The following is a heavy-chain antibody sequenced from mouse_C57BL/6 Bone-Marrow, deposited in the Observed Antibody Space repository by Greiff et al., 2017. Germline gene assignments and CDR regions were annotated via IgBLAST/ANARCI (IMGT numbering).Heavy chain of an antibody. J-gene: IGHJ2*01. CDR2: IYPGDGDT. CDR3: ARMGRDY. V-gene: IGHV1-82*01. D-gene: IGHD4-1*01. CDR1: GYAFSSSW. Sequence: QVQLQQSGPELVKPGASVKISCKASGYAFSSSWMNWVKQRPGKGLEWIGRIYPGDGDTNYNGKFKGKATLTADKSSSTAYMQLSSLTSEDSAVYFCARMGRDYGGQGTTLTVSS.